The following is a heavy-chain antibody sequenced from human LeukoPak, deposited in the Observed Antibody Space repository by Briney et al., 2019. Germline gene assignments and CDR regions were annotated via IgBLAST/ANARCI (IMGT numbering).Heavy chain of an antibody. D-gene: IGHD4-11*01. CDR3: AKSSTTPDY. Sequence: PGGSLRLSCAASGFTFSDYYMSWIRQAPGKGLEWISYISSSGDTIFYADSVKGRFTISRDNAKNSLYLQMNSLRAEDTAVYYCAKSSTTPDYWGQGTLVTVSS. V-gene: IGHV3-11*04. CDR2: ISSSGDTI. J-gene: IGHJ4*02. CDR1: GFTFSDYY.